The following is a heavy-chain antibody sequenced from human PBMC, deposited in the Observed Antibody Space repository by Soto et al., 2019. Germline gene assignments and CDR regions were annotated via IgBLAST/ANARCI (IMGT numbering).Heavy chain of an antibody. D-gene: IGHD5-12*01. CDR2: ISAYNGNT. CDR1: GYTFTSYG. Sequence: GASVKGSCTASGYTFTSYGISWVRQAPGQGLEWMGWISAYNGNTNYAQKLQGRVTMTTDTSTSTAYMELRSLRSDDTAVYYCARAGLTTLELATTYWGQGTLVTVSS. V-gene: IGHV1-18*04. J-gene: IGHJ4*02. CDR3: ARAGLTTLELATTY.